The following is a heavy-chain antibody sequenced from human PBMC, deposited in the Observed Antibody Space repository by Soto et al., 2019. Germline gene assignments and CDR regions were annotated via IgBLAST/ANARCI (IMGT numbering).Heavy chain of an antibody. Sequence: GGSLRLSCAASGFNVSINYMNWVRQAPGKGLEWVSAISGSGDTTYYADSVKGRFTVSRDNSKNTLYLQMNSLRAEDTAVFYCAKERSSGWSFDYWGPGTLVTVSS. CDR2: ISGSGDTT. CDR1: GFNVSINY. V-gene: IGHV3-23*01. CDR3: AKERSSGWSFDY. J-gene: IGHJ4*02. D-gene: IGHD6-19*01.